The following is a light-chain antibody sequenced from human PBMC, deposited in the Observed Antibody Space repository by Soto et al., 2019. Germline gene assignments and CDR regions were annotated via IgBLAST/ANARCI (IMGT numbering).Light chain of an antibody. CDR3: QQFYTTLFT. CDR2: AAS. Sequence: DIQMTQSPASLSASVGDRVTITCQASQSISNYLNWYQQKPGKAPNLLIYAASSLRSGVPSRFSGSGSGTDFNLTISSLQPEDCATYSCQQFYTTLFTFGPGTNVEIK. J-gene: IGKJ3*01. CDR1: QSISNY. V-gene: IGKV1-39*01.